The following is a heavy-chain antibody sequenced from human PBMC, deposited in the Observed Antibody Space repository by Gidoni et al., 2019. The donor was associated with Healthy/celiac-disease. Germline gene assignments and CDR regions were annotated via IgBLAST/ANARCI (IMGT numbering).Heavy chain of an antibody. CDR1: GFTFSSYS. V-gene: IGHV3-21*01. CDR3: ARASYGSGKVGAFDI. Sequence: EVQLVESGGGLVKPGGSRRLSCAASGFTFSSYSMNWVRQAPGKGLEWVSSISSSRSYIYYADSVKGRFTISRDNAKNSLYLQMNSLRAEDTAVYYCARASYGSGKVGAFDIWGQGTMVTVSS. CDR2: ISSSRSYI. J-gene: IGHJ3*02. D-gene: IGHD3-10*01.